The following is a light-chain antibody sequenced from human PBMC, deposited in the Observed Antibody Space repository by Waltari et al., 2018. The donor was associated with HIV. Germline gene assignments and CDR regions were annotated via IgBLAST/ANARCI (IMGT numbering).Light chain of an antibody. CDR2: KND. CDR3: ASWDESLNGRV. V-gene: IGLV1-47*01. CDR1: NANIGRRF. J-gene: IGLJ3*02. Sequence: QSVVTQPPSASGAPGQTVTISCSGTNANIGRRFVYWYQQSPGSAPKLVIYKNDQRLSVIRDRFSGSKSGTSASLAISGLRSEDEADYYCASWDESLNGRVFGGGTKLTVL.